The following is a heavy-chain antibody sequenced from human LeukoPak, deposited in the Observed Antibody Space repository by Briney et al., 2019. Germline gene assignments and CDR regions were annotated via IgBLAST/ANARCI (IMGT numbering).Heavy chain of an antibody. J-gene: IGHJ4*02. D-gene: IGHD3-3*01. V-gene: IGHV3-7*01. CDR2: IKQDGSEK. CDR3: ARDRTIFAVATPFDY. CDR1: GFTFSSYW. Sequence: GGSLRLSCAASGFTFSSYWMSWVRQAPGKGLEWVANIKQDGSEKYYVDSVKGRFTISRDNAKNSLYLQMNSLRAEDTAVYYCARDRTIFAVATPFDYWGQGTLVTVSS.